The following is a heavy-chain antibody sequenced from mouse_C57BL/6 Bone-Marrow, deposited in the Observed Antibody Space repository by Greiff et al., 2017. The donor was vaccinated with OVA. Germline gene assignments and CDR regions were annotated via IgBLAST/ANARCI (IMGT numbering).Heavy chain of an antibody. CDR1: GFTFSSYG. J-gene: IGHJ4*01. CDR2: ISSGGSYT. CDR3: ARQGAMDY. V-gene: IGHV5-6*01. Sequence: EVMLVESGGDLVKPGGSLKLSCAASGFTFSSYGMSWVRLTPDKRLEWVATISSGGSYTYYPDSVKGRFTISRDNAKNTLYLQMSSLKSEDTAMYYCARQGAMDYWGQGTSVTVSS.